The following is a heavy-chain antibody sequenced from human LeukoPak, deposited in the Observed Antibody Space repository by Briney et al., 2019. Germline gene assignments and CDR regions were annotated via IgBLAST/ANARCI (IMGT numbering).Heavy chain of an antibody. CDR2: TSYDGSNK. CDR1: GFTFSSFA. Sequence: GGSLRLSCAASGFTFSSFALHWVRQAPGKGLEWVAVTSYDGSNKYYADSVKGRFTISRDNSKNTLYLQMNSLRAEDTAVYHCVRVWGVGWSAFDYWGQGTLVTVSS. V-gene: IGHV3-30-3*01. D-gene: IGHD6-19*01. CDR3: VRVWGVGWSAFDY. J-gene: IGHJ4*02.